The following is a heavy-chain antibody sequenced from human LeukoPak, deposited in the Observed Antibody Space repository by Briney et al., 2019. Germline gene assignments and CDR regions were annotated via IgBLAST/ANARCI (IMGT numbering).Heavy chain of an antibody. Sequence: GGSLRLSCAASGFTFSSYWMSWVRQAPGKGLEWVANIKQDGREKYYVDSVKGRFTISRDNAKNSLYLQMNSLRAEDTAVYYCARARGAAAADYWGQGTLVTVSS. CDR3: ARARGAAAADY. D-gene: IGHD6-25*01. V-gene: IGHV3-7*01. J-gene: IGHJ4*02. CDR1: GFTFSSYW. CDR2: IKQDGREK.